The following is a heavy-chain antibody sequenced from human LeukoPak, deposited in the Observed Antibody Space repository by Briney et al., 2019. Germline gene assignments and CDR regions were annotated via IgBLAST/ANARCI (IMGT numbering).Heavy chain of an antibody. V-gene: IGHV3-23*01. CDR2: ISGSGINT. D-gene: IGHD2-15*01. Sequence: GGSLRLPCAASGFTFSSHAMSWVRQAPGKGLEWVAAISGSGINTYYADSVKGRFTISRDNSKNTLYLQMNSLRAEDSAVYYCAKRYCSGGNCHFYFYYGMDVWGQGTAVTVSS. J-gene: IGHJ6*02. CDR3: AKRYCSGGNCHFYFYYGMDV. CDR1: GFTFSSHA.